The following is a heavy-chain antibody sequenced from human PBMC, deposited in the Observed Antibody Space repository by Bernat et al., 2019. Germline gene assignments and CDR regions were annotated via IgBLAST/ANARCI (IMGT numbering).Heavy chain of an antibody. V-gene: IGHV3-15*07. Sequence: EVQLVESGGGLVKPGGSLRLSCAASGFSFSDAWMNWVRQAPGKGLEWVGRIKSKTDGGTTDYAAPVKGTFTISRDDSKNPLYLQMNSLKTEDTAVYYCKAVVVRNDYYFDYWGQGTLVTVSS. CDR3: KAVVVRNDYYFDY. CDR2: IKSKTDGGTT. J-gene: IGHJ4*02. D-gene: IGHD2-21*01. CDR1: GFSFSDAW.